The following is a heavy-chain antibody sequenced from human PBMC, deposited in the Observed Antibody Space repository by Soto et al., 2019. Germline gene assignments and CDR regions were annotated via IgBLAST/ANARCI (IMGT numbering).Heavy chain of an antibody. D-gene: IGHD1-1*01. J-gene: IGHJ4*02. CDR3: ASGQLVHFFDY. CDR2: IYSGGST. Sequence: PGGSLRLSCAASGFTFDDYTMHWVRQAPGKGLEWVSAIYSGGSTYYADSVKGRFTISRDNSKNTLYLQMNSLRAEDTAVYYCASGQLVHFFDYWGQGTLVTVSS. V-gene: IGHV3-66*01. CDR1: GFTFDDYT.